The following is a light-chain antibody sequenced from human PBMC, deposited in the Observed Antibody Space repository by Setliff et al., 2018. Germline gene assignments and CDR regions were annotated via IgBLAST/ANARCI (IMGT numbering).Light chain of an antibody. CDR3: SSYEGGNNYV. CDR2: GVS. V-gene: IGLV2-14*03. CDR1: SSDIGGYNY. J-gene: IGLJ1*01. Sequence: SVLTQPASVSGSPGQSITISCTGPSSDIGGYNYVSWYQQYPGKAPQLIIYGVSKRPSGVSDRFSGSKSGNTASLTISGLQVEDEADYYCSSYEGGNNYVFGSGTKVTVL.